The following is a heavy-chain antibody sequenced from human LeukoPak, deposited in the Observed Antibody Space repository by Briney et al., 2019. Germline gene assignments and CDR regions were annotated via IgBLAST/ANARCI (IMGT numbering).Heavy chain of an antibody. J-gene: IGHJ4*02. Sequence: SETLYLTCAVYGGSLSGYYWSWIRQPPGKGPEWIGEINHSGSANYNPSVKSRVTISVDTSKNQFSLKLSSVTAADTAVYYCARGLKLWKFDYWGQGTLVTVSS. CDR2: INHSGSA. CDR3: ARGLKLWKFDY. D-gene: IGHD5-18*01. CDR1: GGSLSGYY. V-gene: IGHV4-34*01.